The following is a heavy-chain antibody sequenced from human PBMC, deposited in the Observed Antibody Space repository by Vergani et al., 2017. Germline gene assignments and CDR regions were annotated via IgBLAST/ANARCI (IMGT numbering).Heavy chain of an antibody. CDR1: GFTFSSYS. J-gene: IGHJ4*02. Sequence: EVQLVESGGGLVQPGGSLRLSCAASGFTFSSYSMNWVRQAPGKGLEWVSSISSSSSYIYYADSVKGRFTISRDNAKNSLYLQMNSLRAEDTAVYYCARDFGNYYDSRGYFDYWGQGTLVTVSS. D-gene: IGHD3-22*01. V-gene: IGHV3-21*01. CDR3: ARDFGNYYDSRGYFDY. CDR2: ISSSSSYI.